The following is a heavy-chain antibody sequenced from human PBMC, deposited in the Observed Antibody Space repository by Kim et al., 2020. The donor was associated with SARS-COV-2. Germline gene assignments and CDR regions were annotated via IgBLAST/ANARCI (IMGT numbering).Heavy chain of an antibody. CDR3: AKDYSEITFGGVIVYYFDY. J-gene: IGHJ4*02. Sequence: GRFTISRDNSKNTLYLQMNSLRAEDTAVYYCAKDYSEITFGGVIVYYFDYWGQGTLVTVSS. D-gene: IGHD3-16*02. V-gene: IGHV3-23*01.